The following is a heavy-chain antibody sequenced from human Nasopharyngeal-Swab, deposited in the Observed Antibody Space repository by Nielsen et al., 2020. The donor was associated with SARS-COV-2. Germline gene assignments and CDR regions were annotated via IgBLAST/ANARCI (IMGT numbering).Heavy chain of an antibody. CDR3: TRERGYSYGYSDY. Sequence: GESLKISCVASGFTFSSYGMHWVRQAPGKGLEWVAVISYDGSNKYYADSVKGRFTISRDNSKNSLYLQMNSLRAEDTALYYCTRERGYSYGYSDYWGQGTLVTVSS. CDR2: ISYDGSNK. D-gene: IGHD5-18*01. V-gene: IGHV3-30*03. J-gene: IGHJ4*02. CDR1: GFTFSSYG.